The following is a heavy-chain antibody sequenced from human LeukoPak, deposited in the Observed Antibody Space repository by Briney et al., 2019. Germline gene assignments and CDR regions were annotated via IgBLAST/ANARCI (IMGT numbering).Heavy chain of an antibody. D-gene: IGHD3-22*01. CDR1: GFTFSSYS. CDR3: ASDYYDSRGADY. Sequence: GGSLRLSCAASGFTFSSYSMNWVRQAPGKGLEWVSSISSSSSYIYYADSVKGRFTISRDNAKNSLYLQMNSLRAEDTAVYSCASDYYDSRGADYWGQGTLVTVSS. J-gene: IGHJ4*02. V-gene: IGHV3-21*01. CDR2: ISSSSSYI.